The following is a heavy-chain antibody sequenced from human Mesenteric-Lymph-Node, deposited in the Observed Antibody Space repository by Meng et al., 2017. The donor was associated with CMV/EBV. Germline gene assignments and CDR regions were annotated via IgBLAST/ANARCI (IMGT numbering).Heavy chain of an antibody. Sequence: VYGGSFSGYYWSWIRQPPGKGLEWIGEINHSGSTNYNPSLKSRVTISVDTSKNQFSLKLSSVTAADTAVYYCARGGPTVTPGALDYWGQGTLVTVSS. CDR3: ARGGPTVTPGALDY. CDR2: INHSGST. CDR1: GGSFSGYY. J-gene: IGHJ4*02. V-gene: IGHV4-34*01. D-gene: IGHD4-17*01.